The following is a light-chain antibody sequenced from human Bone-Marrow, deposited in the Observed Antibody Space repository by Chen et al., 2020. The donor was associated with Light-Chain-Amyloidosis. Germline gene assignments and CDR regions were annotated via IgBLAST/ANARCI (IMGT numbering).Light chain of an antibody. CDR1: SSNIGPNT. CDR2: HNN. V-gene: IGLV1-44*01. Sequence: SVLTQPPSASGTPGQRVTIACSGSSSNIGPNTVNCYQQFPGTAPKLLIYHNNQRPSGVPDRFSGSKSGTSAYLAISGLQSEDETDYSCAAWDDNLNGWVFGGGTKLTVL. CDR3: AAWDDNLNGWV. J-gene: IGLJ3*02.